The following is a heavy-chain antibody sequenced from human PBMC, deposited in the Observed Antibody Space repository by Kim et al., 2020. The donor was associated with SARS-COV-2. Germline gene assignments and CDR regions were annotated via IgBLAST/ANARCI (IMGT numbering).Heavy chain of an antibody. D-gene: IGHD6-13*01. CDR1: GYIFSSYW. J-gene: IGHJ4*02. CDR2: IDPRDSYN. CDR3: TGGLRSSEEY. V-gene: IGHV5-10-1*01. Sequence: GESLKISCKGSGYIFSSYWISWVRQMPGKGLEWIGRIDPRDSYNKYTPSFQGHVTISADKSLSNAYLQWSGLKASDTAIYYCTGGLRSSEEYWGQGTLVTVSS.